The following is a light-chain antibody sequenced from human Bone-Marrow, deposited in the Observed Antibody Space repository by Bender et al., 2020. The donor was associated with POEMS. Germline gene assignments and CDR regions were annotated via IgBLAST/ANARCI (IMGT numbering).Light chain of an antibody. CDR2: DVN. CDR1: SGDVGGFNY. V-gene: IGLV2-14*03. Sequence: QSALTQPASLSGSPGQSITISCTGTSGDVGGFNYVSWHQQHPGRAPKLILYDVNNRPSGISHRFSASKSANTASLTISGLQAEDEATYYCASYKISDTVDDVLFGGGTILTVL. CDR3: ASYKISDTVDDVL. J-gene: IGLJ2*01.